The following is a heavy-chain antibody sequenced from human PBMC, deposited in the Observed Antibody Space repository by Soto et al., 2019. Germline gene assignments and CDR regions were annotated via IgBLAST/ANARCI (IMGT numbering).Heavy chain of an antibody. CDR3: TRAAWGLWFGYMDV. CDR1: GFTVSGNY. Sequence: EVQLVESGGGLVQPGGSLRLSCAASGFTVSGNYMSWVRQAPGKGLEWVSILYSGGNTYYADSVRGRFTISRHNSENTLYLQMSSLRPDDTAVYYCTRAAWGLWFGYMDVWGKGTTVTVSS. J-gene: IGHJ6*03. V-gene: IGHV3-53*04. CDR2: LYSGGNT. D-gene: IGHD3-10*01.